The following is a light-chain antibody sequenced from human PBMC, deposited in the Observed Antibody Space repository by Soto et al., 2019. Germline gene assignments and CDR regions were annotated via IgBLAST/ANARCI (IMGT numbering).Light chain of an antibody. CDR3: QQYHSYPRT. V-gene: IGKV1-8*01. CDR2: AAS. Sequence: AIRMTQSPSSFSASTGDRVTITCRASQGISSYLAWYQQKPGKAPKLLIYAASTLQSGVPSRFSGSGSGTDFTLTISCLQSEDFATYYCQQYHSYPRTFGQGTKLEIK. CDR1: QGISSY. J-gene: IGKJ2*01.